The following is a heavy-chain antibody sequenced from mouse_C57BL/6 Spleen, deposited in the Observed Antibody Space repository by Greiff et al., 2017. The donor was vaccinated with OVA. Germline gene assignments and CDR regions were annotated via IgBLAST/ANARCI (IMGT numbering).Heavy chain of an antibody. CDR3: ARFHYYYGSSYAMDY. CDR1: GYTFTSYW. V-gene: IGHV1-64*01. D-gene: IGHD1-1*01. CDR2: IHPNSGST. J-gene: IGHJ4*01. Sequence: QVQLQQPGAELVKPGASVKLSCKASGYTFTSYWMHWVKQRPGQGLEWIGVIHPNSGSTNYNEKFKSKATLTVDKSSSTAYMQLSSLTSEDSAVYYCARFHYYYGSSYAMDYWGQGTSVTVSS.